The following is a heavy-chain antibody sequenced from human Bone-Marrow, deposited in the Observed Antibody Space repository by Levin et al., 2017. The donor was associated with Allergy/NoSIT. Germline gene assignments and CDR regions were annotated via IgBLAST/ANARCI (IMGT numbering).Heavy chain of an antibody. CDR2: IKEDGSEG. D-gene: IGHD2-15*01. CDR3: ASLGSVVTSNGALDY. V-gene: IGHV3-7*01. J-gene: IGHJ4*02. Sequence: GGSLRLSCAASGFIFSDYWMTWVRQTPGKGLEWVANIKEDGSEGFYVDSVKGRFTVSRDKAGKSVFLQMNSLRAEDTAVYYCASLGSVVTSNGALDYWGQGALVTVSS. CDR1: GFIFSDYW.